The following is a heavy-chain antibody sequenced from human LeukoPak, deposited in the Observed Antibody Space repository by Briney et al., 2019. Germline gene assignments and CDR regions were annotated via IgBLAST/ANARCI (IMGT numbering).Heavy chain of an antibody. J-gene: IGHJ5*02. Sequence: GGSLRLSCAASGYTFSSYAMSWVRQAPGKGLEWVSAISGSGGSTYYADSVKGRFTISRDNSKNTLYLQMNSLRAEDTAVYYCAAPGGSSSSPWFDPWGQGTLVTVSS. CDR1: GYTFSSYA. CDR2: ISGSGGST. V-gene: IGHV3-23*01. D-gene: IGHD6-6*01. CDR3: AAPGGSSSSPWFDP.